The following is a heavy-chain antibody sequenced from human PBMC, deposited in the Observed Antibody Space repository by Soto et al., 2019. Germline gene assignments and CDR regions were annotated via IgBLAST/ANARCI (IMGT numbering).Heavy chain of an antibody. CDR2: ISGSGGST. CDR3: AKFSAYCSGGICYYEPVDY. J-gene: IGHJ4*02. Sequence: GGSLRLSCAASVFTFSSYAMSWVRQAPGKGLEWVSAISGSGGSTYYADSVKGRFTISRDNSKNTLYLQMNSLRAEDTAVYYCAKFSAYCSGGICYYEPVDYWGQGTLVTVSS. V-gene: IGHV3-23*01. D-gene: IGHD2-15*01. CDR1: VFTFSSYA.